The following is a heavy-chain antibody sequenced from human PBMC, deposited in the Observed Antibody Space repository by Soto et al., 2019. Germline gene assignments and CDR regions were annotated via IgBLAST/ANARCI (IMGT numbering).Heavy chain of an antibody. Sequence: PGGSLRLSCAASGFTFSSYAMHWVRQAPGKGLEWVAVISHDGSNKYYADSVKGRFTISRDNSKNTLYLQMNSLRAEDTAVYYCASLYPITIFGATLTRAFDIWGQGTMVTVSS. CDR1: GFTFSSYA. J-gene: IGHJ3*02. V-gene: IGHV3-30-3*01. D-gene: IGHD3-3*01. CDR3: ASLYPITIFGATLTRAFDI. CDR2: ISHDGSNK.